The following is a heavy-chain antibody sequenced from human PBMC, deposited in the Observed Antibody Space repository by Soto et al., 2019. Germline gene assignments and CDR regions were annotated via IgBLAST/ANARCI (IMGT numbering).Heavy chain of an antibody. CDR2: INHSGST. D-gene: IGHD3-10*01. CDR3: ARSIWFGTGYGMDV. V-gene: IGHV4-34*01. CDR1: GGSFSGYY. Sequence: QVQLQQWGAGLLKPSETLSLTCAVYGGSFSGYYWSWIRQPPGKGLEWIGEINHSGSTNYNPSLKSRVTISVDPSKNQFSLKLSSVTAADTAVYYCARSIWFGTGYGMDVWGQGTTVTVSS. J-gene: IGHJ6*02.